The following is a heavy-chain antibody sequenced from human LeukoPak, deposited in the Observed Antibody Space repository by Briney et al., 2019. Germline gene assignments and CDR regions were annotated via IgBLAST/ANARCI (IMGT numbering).Heavy chain of an antibody. CDR1: GGSISSGGYS. CDR2: IYHSGST. V-gene: IGHV4-30-2*01. CDR3: ARAGYYYDSSGYSFAFDI. J-gene: IGHJ3*02. D-gene: IGHD3-22*01. Sequence: SETLSLTCAVPGGSISSGGYSWSWIRQPPGTGLEWIGYIYHSGSTYYNPSLKSRVTISVDRSKNQFSLKLSSVTAADTAVYYCARAGYYYDSSGYSFAFDIWGQGTMVTVSS.